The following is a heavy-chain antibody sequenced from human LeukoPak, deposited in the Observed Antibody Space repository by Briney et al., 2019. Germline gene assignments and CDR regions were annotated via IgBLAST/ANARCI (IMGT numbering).Heavy chain of an antibody. CDR1: GGSTSSSSFY. D-gene: IGHD3-22*01. J-gene: IGHJ4*02. CDR3: ARQDSSSYLIDH. Sequence: SETLSLTCTVSGGSTSSSSFYSGWIRQPPGKGLEWIVSIYYSGTTYYNMSLKSRVTISVDTSKNQFSLKLSSVTAADTAVYYCARQDSSSYLIDHSGQGSLVTVSS. V-gene: IGHV4-39*01. CDR2: IYYSGTT.